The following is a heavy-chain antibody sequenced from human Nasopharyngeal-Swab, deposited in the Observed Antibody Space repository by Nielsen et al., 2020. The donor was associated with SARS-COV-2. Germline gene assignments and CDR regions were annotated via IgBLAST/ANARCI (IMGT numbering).Heavy chain of an antibody. D-gene: IGHD6-19*01. J-gene: IGHJ4*02. CDR2: INHSGST. CDR1: GGSFSGYY. Sequence: SDTLSLSCAVYGGSFSGYYWSWIRQPPGKGLEWIGEINHSGSTNYNPSLKSRVTISVDTSKNQFSLKLSSVTAADTAVYYCARGGGQWLVKYYFDYWGQGTLVTVSS. V-gene: IGHV4-34*01. CDR3: ARGGGQWLVKYYFDY.